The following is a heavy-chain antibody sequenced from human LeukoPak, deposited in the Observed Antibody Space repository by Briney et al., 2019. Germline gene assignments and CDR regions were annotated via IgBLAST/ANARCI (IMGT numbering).Heavy chain of an antibody. V-gene: IGHV1-46*01. CDR1: GYTFTSYY. J-gene: IGHJ4*02. CDR3: ASRTSYGDYAYY. D-gene: IGHD4-17*01. CDR2: INPSGGST. Sequence: GASVKVSCKASGYTFTSYYMHWVRQAPGQGLEWMGIINPSGGSTSYAQKFQGRVTMTRDTSTSTVYMELSRLRSDDTAVYYCASRTSYGDYAYYWGQGTLVTVSS.